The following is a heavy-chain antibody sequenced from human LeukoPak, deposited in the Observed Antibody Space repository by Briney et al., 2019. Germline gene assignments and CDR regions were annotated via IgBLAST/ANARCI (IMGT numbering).Heavy chain of an antibody. CDR1: GYTLTALS. CDR3: ATVPTTVVTRPFDY. CDR2: FDTEDGET. D-gene: IGHD4-23*01. J-gene: IGHJ4*02. Sequence: ASVKVSCKVSGYTLTALSMHWVRQAPGKGLEWLGGFDTEDGETIYAQKFQGRVTMTEDTSTDTAYMEVSSLRSEDTAGYYCATVPTTVVTRPFDYWGQGTLVTVSS. V-gene: IGHV1-24*01.